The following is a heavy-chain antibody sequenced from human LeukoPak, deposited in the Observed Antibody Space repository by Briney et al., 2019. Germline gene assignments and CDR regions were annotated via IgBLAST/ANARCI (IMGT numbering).Heavy chain of an antibody. CDR1: GGSISSGGYY. CDR3: ARAMVEMATIQAFDI. Sequence: PSETLSLTCTVSGGSISSGGYYWSWIRQPPGKGLEWIGYIYHSGSTYYNPSLKSRVTISVDRSKNQFSLKLSSVTAADTAVYYCARAMVEMATIQAFDIWGQGTMVTVSS. V-gene: IGHV4-30-2*01. J-gene: IGHJ3*02. D-gene: IGHD5-24*01. CDR2: IYHSGST.